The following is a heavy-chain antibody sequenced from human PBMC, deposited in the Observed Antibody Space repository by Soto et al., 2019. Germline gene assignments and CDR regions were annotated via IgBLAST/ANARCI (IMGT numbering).Heavy chain of an antibody. V-gene: IGHV3-21*01. CDR2: ISSSSSYI. CDR3: SRGKDYDILTGSYDAFDI. J-gene: IGHJ3*02. Sequence: GGTLRLSCAASGFTFSSYSMNCARQAPGKGLEWVSSISSSSSYIYYADSVKGRFTISRDNAKNSLYLQMNSLRAEDTAVYFCSRGKDYDILTGSYDAFDIWGQGTMVTVSS. D-gene: IGHD3-9*01. CDR1: GFTFSSYS.